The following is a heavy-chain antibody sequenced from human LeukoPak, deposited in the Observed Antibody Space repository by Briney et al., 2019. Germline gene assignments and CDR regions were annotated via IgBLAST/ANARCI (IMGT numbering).Heavy chain of an antibody. V-gene: IGHV4-34*01. CDR1: GGSFSGYY. J-gene: IGHJ5*02. CDR2: INHSGST. D-gene: IGHD6-13*01. Sequence: SETLSLTCAVYGGSFSGYYWSWIRQPPGKGLERIGEINHSGSTNYNPSLKSRVTISVDTSKNQFSLKLSSVTAADTAVYYCARRPQQLVSWFDPWGQGTLVTVSS. CDR3: ARRPQQLVSWFDP.